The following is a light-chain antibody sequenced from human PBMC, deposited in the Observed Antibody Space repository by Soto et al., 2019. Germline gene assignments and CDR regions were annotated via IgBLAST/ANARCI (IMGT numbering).Light chain of an antibody. CDR1: QSISSW. CDR2: KAS. V-gene: IGKV1-5*03. Sequence: QMTQSPSTLSASAGALAPITCRASQSISSWLAWYQQKPGKAPKLLIYKASSLESGVPSRFSGSGSGTEFTLTISSLQPDDFATYYCQQYNSYWTFGQGTKVDIK. J-gene: IGKJ1*01. CDR3: QQYNSYWT.